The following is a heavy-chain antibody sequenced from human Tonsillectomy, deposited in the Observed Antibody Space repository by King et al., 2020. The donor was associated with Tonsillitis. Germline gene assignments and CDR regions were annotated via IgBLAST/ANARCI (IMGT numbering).Heavy chain of an antibody. J-gene: IGHJ4*02. CDR3: ARLMGDLDY. CDR2: INGVGSSI. V-gene: IGHV3-74*01. Sequence: VQLVESGGGLVQPGGSLRLSCAASGFPFSSYWMHWVRQVPGKGLVWVSRINGVGSSIKYADSVKGRFAISRDNAKNTLYLQMNSVKVEDTAVYYCARLMGDLDYWGQGTLVTVSS. CDR1: GFPFSSYW. D-gene: IGHD3-10*01.